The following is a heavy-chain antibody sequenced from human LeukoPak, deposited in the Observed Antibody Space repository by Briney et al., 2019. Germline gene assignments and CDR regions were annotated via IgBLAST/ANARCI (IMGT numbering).Heavy chain of an antibody. CDR2: IYYSGST. CDR1: GGSISSSTYY. V-gene: IGHV4-39*07. CDR3: ARAQGGQWLKYYYYMDV. D-gene: IGHD6-19*01. J-gene: IGHJ6*03. Sequence: PSETLSLTCTVSGGSISSSTYYWGWIRQPPGKGLEWIGSIYYSGSTYYNPSLKSRVTISVDTSKNQFSLKLSSVTAADTAVYYCARAQGGQWLKYYYYMDVWGKGTTVTVSS.